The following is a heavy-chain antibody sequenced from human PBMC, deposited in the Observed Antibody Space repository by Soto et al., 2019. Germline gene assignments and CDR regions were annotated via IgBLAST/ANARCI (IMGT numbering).Heavy chain of an antibody. V-gene: IGHV1-69*13. CDR1: GGTFSSYA. Sequence: GASVKVSCKASGGTFSSYAISWVRQAPGQGLEWMGGIIPIFGTANYAQTFQGRVTITADESTSTAYMELSSLRSEDTAVYYCARGSEYCSGGSCYFRGPRAYYYYGMDVWGQGTTVTVSS. D-gene: IGHD2-15*01. CDR2: IIPIFGTA. CDR3: ARGSEYCSGGSCYFRGPRAYYYYGMDV. J-gene: IGHJ6*02.